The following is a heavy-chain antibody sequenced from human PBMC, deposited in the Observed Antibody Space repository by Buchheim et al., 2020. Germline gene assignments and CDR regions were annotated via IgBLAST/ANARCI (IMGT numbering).Heavy chain of an antibody. D-gene: IGHD5-18*01. J-gene: IGHJ4*02. CDR2: IKHSGST. CDR3: ARGRDTARTAPGQPFDY. Sequence: QVQLQQWGAGLLKPSETLSLTCAVYGGSFSGYYWSWIRQPPGKGLEWTGEIKHSGSTNNNPSLKRRGTISVDTSKKQFCLKLSSVTAAETAVYYCARGRDTARTAPGQPFDYWGQGTL. V-gene: IGHV4-34*04. CDR1: GGSFSGYY.